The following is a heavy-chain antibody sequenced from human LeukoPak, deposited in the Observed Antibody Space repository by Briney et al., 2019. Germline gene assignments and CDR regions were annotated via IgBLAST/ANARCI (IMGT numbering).Heavy chain of an antibody. V-gene: IGHV4-39*01. CDR3: ARGGDGGYNYFDS. D-gene: IGHD6-13*01. CDR2: IYYSGNT. CDR1: GDSISISSYY. Sequence: SETLSLTCTVSGDSISISSYYWGWLRQPPGKGLEWIGRIYYSGNTYDNPSLNSRVTMSVDTSTSQFSLKLTSVTAADTAVYYCARGGDGGYNYFDSWAQGILVTVSS. J-gene: IGHJ4*02.